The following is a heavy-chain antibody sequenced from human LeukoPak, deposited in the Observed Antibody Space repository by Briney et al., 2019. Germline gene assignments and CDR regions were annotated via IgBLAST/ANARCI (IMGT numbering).Heavy chain of an antibody. CDR1: GGSVSSGSNY. V-gene: IGHV4-61*01. Sequence: SETLSLTCIVSGGSVSSGSNYWSWIRQPPGKGLEWIGYIYYSGSTNYNPSLKSRVAISVDTSKNQFSLKLSSVTAADTAVYYCARERVAVAGTRFDYWGQGILVTVSS. CDR2: IYYSGST. CDR3: ARERVAVAGTRFDY. J-gene: IGHJ4*02. D-gene: IGHD6-19*01.